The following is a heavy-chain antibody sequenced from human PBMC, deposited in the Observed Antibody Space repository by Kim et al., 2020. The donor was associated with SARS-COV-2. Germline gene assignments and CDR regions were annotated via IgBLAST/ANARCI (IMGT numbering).Heavy chain of an antibody. D-gene: IGHD6-25*01. CDR3: ARASIAAAGQDY. Sequence: GHAKRFQGRVTMTRNTSISTAYMELSSLRSEDTAVYYCARASIAAAGQDYWGQGTLVTVSS. J-gene: IGHJ4*02. V-gene: IGHV1-8*01.